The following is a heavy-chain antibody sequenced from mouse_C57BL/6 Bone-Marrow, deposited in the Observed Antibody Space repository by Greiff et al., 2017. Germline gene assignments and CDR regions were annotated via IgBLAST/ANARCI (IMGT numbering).Heavy chain of an antibody. D-gene: IGHD3-2*02. CDR2: IYPGNSDT. J-gene: IGHJ2*01. CDR3: TSSHSSGYDYFDY. Sequence: VQLQQSGTVLARPGASVKMSCKTSGYTFTSYWMHWVKQRPGQGLEWIGAIYPGNSDTSYNQKFKGKAKLTAVTSASTAYMELSSLTNEDSAVYYCTSSHSSGYDYFDYWGQGTTLTVSS. CDR1: GYTFTSYW. V-gene: IGHV1-5*01.